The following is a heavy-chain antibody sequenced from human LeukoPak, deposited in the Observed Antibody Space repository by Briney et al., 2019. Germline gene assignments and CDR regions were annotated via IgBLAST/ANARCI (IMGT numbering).Heavy chain of an antibody. Sequence: SETLSLTCAVYGGSFSGYYWSWIRQPPGKGLEWIGEINHSGSTNYNPPLKSRVTISVDTSKNQFSLKLSSVTAADTAVYYCARRKYYYGSGSYPLSPWGQGTLVTVSS. CDR1: GGSFSGYY. CDR3: ARRKYYYGSGSYPLSP. J-gene: IGHJ5*02. CDR2: INHSGST. D-gene: IGHD3-10*01. V-gene: IGHV4-34*01.